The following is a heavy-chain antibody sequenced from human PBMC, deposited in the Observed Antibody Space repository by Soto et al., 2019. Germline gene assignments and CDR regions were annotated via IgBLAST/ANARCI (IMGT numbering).Heavy chain of an antibody. D-gene: IGHD3-10*01. Sequence: PGGSLRLSGAAPGFTFSSYAMHWVRQAPGKGLEWVAVISYDGSNKYYADSVKGRFTISRDNSKNTLYLQMNSLRAEDTAVYYCARASSLLWFGDPTAFDYWGQGTLVTVSS. CDR2: ISYDGSNK. CDR3: ARASSLLWFGDPTAFDY. J-gene: IGHJ4*02. CDR1: GFTFSSYA. V-gene: IGHV3-30-3*01.